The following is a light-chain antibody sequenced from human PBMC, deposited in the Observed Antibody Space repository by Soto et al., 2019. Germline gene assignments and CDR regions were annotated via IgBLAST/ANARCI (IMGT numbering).Light chain of an antibody. Sequence: QSVLAQLASVSGSPGQSITISCTGASGYVGTYSLFSWYQQHPGKAPKVVIYEGHKRPSGVPDRFSGSTSVNTASLTISGLQTDDEADYYCCLYVGATTYVFGTGTKVTVL. CDR1: SGYVGTYSL. CDR2: EGH. CDR3: CLYVGATTYV. J-gene: IGLJ1*01. V-gene: IGLV2-23*01.